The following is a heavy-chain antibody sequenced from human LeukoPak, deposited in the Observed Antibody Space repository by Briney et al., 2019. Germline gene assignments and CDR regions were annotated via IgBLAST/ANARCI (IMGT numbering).Heavy chain of an antibody. Sequence: SETLSLTCSVSGGSIRSTTYYWGWIRQPPGKGLEWIGYIYYSGSTNYNPSLKSRVTISVDTSKNQFSLKLSSVTAADTAVYYCARAYNWNAPNWFDPWGQGTLVTVSS. CDR1: GGSIRSTTYY. V-gene: IGHV4-61*05. J-gene: IGHJ5*02. D-gene: IGHD1-20*01. CDR3: ARAYNWNAPNWFDP. CDR2: IYYSGST.